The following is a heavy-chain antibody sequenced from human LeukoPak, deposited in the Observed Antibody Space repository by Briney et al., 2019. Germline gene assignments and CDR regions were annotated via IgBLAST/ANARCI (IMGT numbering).Heavy chain of an antibody. Sequence: SVKVSCKASGGTFSSYAISWVRQAPGQGLEWMGGIIPIFGTANYAQKFQGRVTITADKSTSTAYMELSSLRSEDTAVYYCARFKTFGDAFDIWGQGTMVTVSS. J-gene: IGHJ3*02. D-gene: IGHD3-10*01. CDR2: IIPIFGTA. CDR1: GGTFSSYA. CDR3: ARFKTFGDAFDI. V-gene: IGHV1-69*06.